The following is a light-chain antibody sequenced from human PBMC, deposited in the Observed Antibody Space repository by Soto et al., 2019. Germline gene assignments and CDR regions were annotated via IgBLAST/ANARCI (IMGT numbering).Light chain of an antibody. J-gene: IGLJ2*01. CDR2: DVN. V-gene: IGLV2-11*01. Sequence: QSALTQPRSVSGSPGQSVTISCGGTSSDVGRYTYVSWYQQHPGKAPKLVIYDVNKRPSGVPDRFSASKSGNTASLTISGLQPDDAADYYCCSDAGRNSVVLGGGTQLTVL. CDR1: SSDVGRYTY. CDR3: CSDAGRNSVV.